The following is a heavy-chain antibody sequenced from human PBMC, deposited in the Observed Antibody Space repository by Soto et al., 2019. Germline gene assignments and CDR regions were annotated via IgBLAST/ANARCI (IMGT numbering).Heavy chain of an antibody. J-gene: IGHJ4*02. CDR1: GYTFADSG. V-gene: IGHV1-18*01. Sequence: QVQLVQSGGEVKKPGASVKVSCKASGYTFADSGISWVRQAPGQGLEWLGWSSAYHGDTEYAQKFQGRVTMTTDTSTSTVYMELRSLTSDDTAVYYCARVRAAAFVPFGFWGQGTLVTVSS. D-gene: IGHD2-2*01. CDR3: ARVRAAAFVPFGF. CDR2: SSAYHGDT.